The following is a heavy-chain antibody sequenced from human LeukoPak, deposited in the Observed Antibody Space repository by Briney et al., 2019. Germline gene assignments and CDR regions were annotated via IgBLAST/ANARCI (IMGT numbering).Heavy chain of an antibody. D-gene: IGHD5-24*01. Sequence: GESLKISCKTSGYSFTSYWIAWVRQIPGNGLEWVGIINPADSDTRYSLSLQGQVTISADRSISTAYLQWSSLKASDTAIYYCARGEGGYNYAFWGQGTLVSVSS. J-gene: IGHJ4*02. CDR2: INPADSDT. CDR1: GYSFTSYW. CDR3: ARGEGGYNYAF. V-gene: IGHV5-51*01.